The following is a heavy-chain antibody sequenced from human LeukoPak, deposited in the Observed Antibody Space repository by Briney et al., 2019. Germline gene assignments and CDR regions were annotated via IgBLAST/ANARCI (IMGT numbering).Heavy chain of an antibody. CDR1: GFAFGSEA. J-gene: IGHJ5*01. V-gene: IGHV3-23*01. CDR2: ISPGGGTT. Sequence: PGGSLRLSCAVSGFAFGSEAMSWVRQSPARGLEWVASISPGGGTTYYADYVKGRFIISRDNAKNTLYLQMNSLRAEDTAVYYCARDRVATIFTYHPMFDSWGPGTLVTVSS. CDR3: ARDRVATIFTYHPMFDS. D-gene: IGHD3-10*02.